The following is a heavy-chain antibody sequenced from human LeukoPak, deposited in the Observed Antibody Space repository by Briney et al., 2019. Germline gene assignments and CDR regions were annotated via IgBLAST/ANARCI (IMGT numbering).Heavy chain of an antibody. J-gene: IGHJ4*02. CDR1: GFSFSSFA. V-gene: IGHV3-23*01. CDR2: ISSNGGSA. Sequence: PGGSLRLSCAASGFSFSSFAMSWVRQAPGKGLEWVSGISSNGGSAVYADSVKGRFTISRDNSKNTVYLQMNSLRVEDTAVYYCAKDQGSGLGSYSWGYFDSWGQGTLVTVSS. CDR3: AKDQGSGLGSYSWGYFDS. D-gene: IGHD3-10*01.